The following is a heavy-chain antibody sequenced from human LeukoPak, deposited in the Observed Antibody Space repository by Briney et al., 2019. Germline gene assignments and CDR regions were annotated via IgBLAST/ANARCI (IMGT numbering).Heavy chain of an antibody. J-gene: IGHJ6*02. CDR3: ARVKGLSDSSNGMDV. V-gene: IGHV1-18*01. D-gene: IGHD2-15*01. CDR2: FSAYNGNT. Sequence: ASVKVSCKASGYSFSSYAINWVRQAPGQGLEWMGWFSAYNGNTYYAQKLQGRVTMATDTSTSTVCMELRSLRSDDTAVYYCARVKGLSDSSNGMDVWGQGTTVTVSS. CDR1: GYSFSSYA.